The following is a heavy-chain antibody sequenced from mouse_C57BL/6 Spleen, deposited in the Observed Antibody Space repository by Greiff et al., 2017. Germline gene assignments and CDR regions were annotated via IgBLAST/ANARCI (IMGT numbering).Heavy chain of an antibody. J-gene: IGHJ3*01. CDR3: TTVITTVVAPAY. V-gene: IGHV14-4*01. D-gene: IGHD1-1*01. CDR2: IDPENGDT. CDR1: GFNIKDDY. Sequence: EVQLQQSGAELVRPGASVKLSCTASGFNIKDDYMHWVKQRPEQGLEWIGWIDPENGDTEYASKFQGKATITADTSSNTAYLQLSSLTSEDTAVYYCTTVITTVVAPAYWGQGTLVTVSA.